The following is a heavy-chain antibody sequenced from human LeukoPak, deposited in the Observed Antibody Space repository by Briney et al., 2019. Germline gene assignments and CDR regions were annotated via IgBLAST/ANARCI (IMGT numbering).Heavy chain of an antibody. D-gene: IGHD3-3*01. J-gene: IGHJ4*02. CDR3: AKDGVAADCSSTSCYHYDFWSGYYPYYFDY. Sequence: GSLRLSCAASGFTFSSYAMSWVRQAPGKGLEWVSAISGSGGSTYYADSVKGRFTISRDNSKNTLYLQMNSLRAEDTAVYYCAKDGVAADCSSTSCYHYDFWSGYYPYYFDYWGQGTLVTVSS. CDR2: ISGSGGST. V-gene: IGHV3-23*01. CDR1: GFTFSSYA.